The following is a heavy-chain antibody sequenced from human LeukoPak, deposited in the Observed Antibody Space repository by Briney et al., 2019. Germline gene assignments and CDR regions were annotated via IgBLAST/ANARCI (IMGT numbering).Heavy chain of an antibody. J-gene: IGHJ4*02. CDR2: SYIDGNT. Sequence: PGGSLRLSSAASGFTVSRNYMSWVRQAPGKGLDLVSVSYIDGNTYYAYSARGRITISRDNSKNTVYLQMNSLRAEDTAVYYCARGDGYNFFDSWGEGALVTVSS. D-gene: IGHD5-24*01. CDR1: GFTVSRNY. V-gene: IGHV3-66*01. CDR3: ARGDGYNFFDS.